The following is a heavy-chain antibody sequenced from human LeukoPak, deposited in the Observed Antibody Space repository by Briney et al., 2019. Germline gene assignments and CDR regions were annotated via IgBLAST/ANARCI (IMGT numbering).Heavy chain of an antibody. Sequence: PGRSLRLSCATSGFTFNSFGMHWARQAPGKGLEWVAFISYDGSNKDYADSVKGRFTISRDNSKNTLFLQMNSLGVEDTAVYYCAKVHLRIEIYAFDVWGQGTMVTVSS. D-gene: IGHD1-26*01. CDR3: AKVHLRIEIYAFDV. J-gene: IGHJ3*01. V-gene: IGHV3-30*18. CDR1: GFTFNSFG. CDR2: ISYDGSNK.